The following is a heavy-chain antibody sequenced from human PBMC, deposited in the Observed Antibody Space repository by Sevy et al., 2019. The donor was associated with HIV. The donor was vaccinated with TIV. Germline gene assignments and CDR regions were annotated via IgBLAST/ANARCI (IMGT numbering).Heavy chain of an antibody. CDR2: ISSSSSYI. CDR3: ARMGYCSSTSCYQLSYGMDV. Sequence: GGSLRLSCAASGFTFSSYSMNWVRQAPGKGLEWVSSISSSSSYIYYADSVKGRFTISRDNAKTSLYLQMNSLRAEDTAVYYCARMGYCSSTSCYQLSYGMDVWGQGTTVTVSS. V-gene: IGHV3-21*01. J-gene: IGHJ6*02. D-gene: IGHD2-2*01. CDR1: GFTFSSYS.